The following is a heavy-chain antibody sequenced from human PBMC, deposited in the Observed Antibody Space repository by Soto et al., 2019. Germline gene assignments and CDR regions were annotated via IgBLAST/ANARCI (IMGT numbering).Heavy chain of an antibody. V-gene: IGHV4-59*01. Sequence: QVQLQESGPGLVKPSETLSLTCTVSGGSISSYYWSWIRQPPGKGLEWIGYIYYSGSTNYNPSLKSRVAISVDTSKNQFPLKLSSVTAADTAVYYCARAWGRVFDYWGQGTLVTVSS. CDR2: IYYSGST. CDR3: ARAWGRVFDY. J-gene: IGHJ4*02. D-gene: IGHD3-16*01. CDR1: GGSISSYY.